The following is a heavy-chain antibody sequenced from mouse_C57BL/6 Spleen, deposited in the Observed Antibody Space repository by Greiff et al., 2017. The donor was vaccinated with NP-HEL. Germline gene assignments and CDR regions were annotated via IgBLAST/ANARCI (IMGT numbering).Heavy chain of an antibody. D-gene: IGHD3-2*02. J-gene: IGHJ2*01. CDR3: ARRGGSGYGFDY. Sequence: QVHVKQPGAELVKPGASVKLSCKASGYTFTSYWMHWVKQRPGQGLEWIGMIHPNSGSTNYNEKFKSKATLTVDKSSSTAYMQLSSLTSEDSAVYYCARRGGSGYGFDYWGQGTTLTVSS. V-gene: IGHV1-64*01. CDR1: GYTFTSYW. CDR2: IHPNSGST.